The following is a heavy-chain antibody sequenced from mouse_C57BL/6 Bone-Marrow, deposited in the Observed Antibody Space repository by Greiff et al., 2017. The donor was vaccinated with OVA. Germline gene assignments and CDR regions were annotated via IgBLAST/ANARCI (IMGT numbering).Heavy chain of an antibody. V-gene: IGHV10-1*01. Sequence: VQLKESGGGLVQLKGSLKLSCAASGFSFNTYAMNWVRQAPGKGLEWVARIRSKSNNYATYYADSVKDRFTISRDDSESMLYLQMNNLKTEDTAMYYCVRPWFAYWGQGTLVTVSA. CDR3: VRPWFAY. CDR2: IRSKSNNYAT. J-gene: IGHJ3*01. CDR1: GFSFNTYA.